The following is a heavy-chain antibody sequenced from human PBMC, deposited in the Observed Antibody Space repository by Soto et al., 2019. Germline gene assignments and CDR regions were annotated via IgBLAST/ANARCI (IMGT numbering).Heavy chain of an antibody. Sequence: ASVKVSCKASGYTFTNFGISWVRQAPGQGLEWMGWISAYNGNTNYAQKLQGRVTMTTDTSTSTAYMELRSLRSDDTAVYYCGSPRFPGILKKSQGGGRAYGGKGTLVPVS. CDR3: GSPRFPGILKKSQGGGRAY. CDR2: ISAYNGNT. J-gene: IGHJ4*02. D-gene: IGHD3-9*01. V-gene: IGHV1-18*01. CDR1: GYTFTNFG.